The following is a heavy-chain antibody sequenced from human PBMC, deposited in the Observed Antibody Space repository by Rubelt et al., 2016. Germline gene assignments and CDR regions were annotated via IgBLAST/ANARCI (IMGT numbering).Heavy chain of an antibody. V-gene: IGHV3-23*04. D-gene: IGHD1-26*01. J-gene: IGHJ4*02. CDR1: GFTFGEYS. CDR2: ISSNT. Sequence: EVQLVESGGGLVQPGRSLRLSCTGSGFTFGEYSMGWFRQAPGKGLEWVSTISSNTYYADSVKGRFTISRDNSKNTVFLQMNSLRAEDTAIYYCASIVGATKTVDYWGQGTLVTVSS. CDR3: ASIVGATKTVDY.